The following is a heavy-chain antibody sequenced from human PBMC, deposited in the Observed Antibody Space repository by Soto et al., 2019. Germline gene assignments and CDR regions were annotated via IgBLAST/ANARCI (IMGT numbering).Heavy chain of an antibody. CDR2: ISGSGGST. J-gene: IGHJ4*01. Sequence: EVQLLESGGGLVQPGGSLRLSCAASGFPFSSYAMSWVRQAPGKGLEWVSAISGSGGSTYYTDSVKGRFTISRDNSKNALYLQMTSRRAEDTAVYYCAKETAYNGLFWGHGTLVTVSS. D-gene: IGHD1-26*01. CDR1: GFPFSSYA. V-gene: IGHV3-23*01. CDR3: AKETAYNGLF.